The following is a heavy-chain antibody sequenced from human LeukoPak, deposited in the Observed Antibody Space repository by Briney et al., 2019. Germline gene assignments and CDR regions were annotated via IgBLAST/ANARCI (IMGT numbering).Heavy chain of an antibody. D-gene: IGHD3-9*01. CDR1: GGSISSYY. CDR2: IYYSGST. V-gene: IGHV4-59*08. CDR3: ARAGRYFDWFLDY. J-gene: IGHJ4*02. Sequence: PSETLSLTCTVSGGSISSYYWSWIRQPPGKGLEWIGYIYYSGSTNYNPSLKSRVTISVDTSKNQFSLKLSSVTAADTAVYYCARAGRYFDWFLDYWGQGTLVTVSS.